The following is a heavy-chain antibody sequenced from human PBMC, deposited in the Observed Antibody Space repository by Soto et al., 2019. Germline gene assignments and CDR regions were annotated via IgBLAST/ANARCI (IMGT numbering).Heavy chain of an antibody. CDR2: IKRLPDGATT. CDR1: GSMFSNGC. Sequence: EGSLRHSCEGSGSMFSNGCMNLCRLAPGKGPEWVASIKRLPDGATTDYAAPVRGRFTSSGDDSKNILYLQMNRGKSEDTGVYFWTSHLPQNRFAPWG. V-gene: IGHV3-15*01. CDR3: TSHLPQNRFAP. J-gene: IGHJ5*02.